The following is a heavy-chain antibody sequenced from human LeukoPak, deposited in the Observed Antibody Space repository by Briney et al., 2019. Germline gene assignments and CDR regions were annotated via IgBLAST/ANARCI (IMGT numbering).Heavy chain of an antibody. V-gene: IGHV3-21*01. CDR3: ARAKNDAFDI. J-gene: IGHJ3*02. Sequence: GGSLRLSCAASGFSFSSYEMNWVRQAPGKGLEWVSSISSSSSYIYYADSVKGRFTISRDNAKNSLYLQMNSLRAEDTAVYYCARAKNDAFDIWGQGTMVTVSS. CDR1: GFSFSSYE. CDR2: ISSSSSYI.